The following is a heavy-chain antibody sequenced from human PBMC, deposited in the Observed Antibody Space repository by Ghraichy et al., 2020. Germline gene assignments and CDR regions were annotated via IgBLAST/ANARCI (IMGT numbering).Heavy chain of an antibody. CDR2: ISYDGSNK. V-gene: IGHV3-30*03. CDR3: ARDPDQLAGMYYFDY. Sequence: GESLNISCAASGFTFSSYGMHWVRQAPGKGLEWVAVISYDGSNKYYADSVKGRFTISRDNSKNTLYLQMNSLRAEDTAVYYCARDPDQLAGMYYFDYWGQGTLVTVSS. J-gene: IGHJ4*02. D-gene: IGHD2-2*01. CDR1: GFTFSSYG.